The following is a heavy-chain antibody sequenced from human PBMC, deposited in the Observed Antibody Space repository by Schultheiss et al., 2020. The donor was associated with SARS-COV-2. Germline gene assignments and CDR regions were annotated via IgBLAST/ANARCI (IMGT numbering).Heavy chain of an antibody. Sequence: SVKVSCKASGGTFSSYAISWVRQAPGQGLEWMGGIIPIFGTANYAQKFQGRVTITADESTSTAYMELSSLRSEDTAVYYCARRRGGYPTGGDYYYYGMDVWGQGTTVTVSS. CDR3: ARRRGGYPTGGDYYYYGMDV. CDR2: IIPIFGTA. J-gene: IGHJ6*02. D-gene: IGHD5-24*01. V-gene: IGHV1-69*13. CDR1: GGTFSSYA.